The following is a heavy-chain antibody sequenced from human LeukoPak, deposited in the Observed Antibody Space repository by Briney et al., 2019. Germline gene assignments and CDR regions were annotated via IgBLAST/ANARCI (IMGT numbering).Heavy chain of an antibody. D-gene: IGHD3-10*02. Sequence: KLSETLSLTCAVAGGSFSGYYWSWIRQPPGKGLEWIGEINHSGSNNYNPSLKSRVTISGDTSKNQFSLKLSSVTAADTAVYYCARVVRGVINAFDIWGQGTMVTVSS. CDR3: ARVVRGVINAFDI. CDR1: GGSFSGYY. V-gene: IGHV4-34*01. CDR2: INHSGSN. J-gene: IGHJ3*02.